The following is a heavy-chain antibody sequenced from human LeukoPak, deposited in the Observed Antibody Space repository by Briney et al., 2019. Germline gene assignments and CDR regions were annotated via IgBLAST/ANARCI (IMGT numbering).Heavy chain of an antibody. Sequence: SETLSLTCTVSGGSISSSSYYWGWIRQPPGKGLEWIGSIYYSGSTNYNPSLKSRVTISVDTSKNQFSLKLSSVTAADTAVYYCARIRGVIMEYYFDYWGQGTLVTVSS. J-gene: IGHJ4*02. CDR3: ARIRGVIMEYYFDY. CDR1: GGSISSSSYY. D-gene: IGHD3-10*01. CDR2: IYYSGST. V-gene: IGHV4-39*07.